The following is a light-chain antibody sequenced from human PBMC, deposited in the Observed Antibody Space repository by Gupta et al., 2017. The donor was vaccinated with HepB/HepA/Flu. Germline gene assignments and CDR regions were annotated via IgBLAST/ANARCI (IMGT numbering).Light chain of an antibody. CDR3: QQRSNWLT. V-gene: IGKV3-11*01. J-gene: IGKJ4*01. CDR1: QSVGTY. CDR2: DAS. Sequence: EFVLTQSPDNLSLSPGERATLSCRASQSVGTYLAWYQQKPGQAPRLLIYDASNRATVIPARFSGSGSGKDFTLTISSLEPEDFALYYCQQRSNWLTFGGGTKVEI.